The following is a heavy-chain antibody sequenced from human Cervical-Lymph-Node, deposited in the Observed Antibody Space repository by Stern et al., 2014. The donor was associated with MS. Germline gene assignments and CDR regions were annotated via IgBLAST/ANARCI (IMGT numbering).Heavy chain of an antibody. CDR3: AKRGDSSGYSIHDY. J-gene: IGHJ4*02. CDR1: GFTFSSYA. D-gene: IGHD3-22*01. CDR2: ISGSDGST. V-gene: IGHV3-23*04. Sequence: EMQLVESGGGLVQPGGSLRLSCAASGFTFSSYAMSWVRQAPGKGLEWVSVISGSDGSTNYADSVKGRFTISRDNPKNTLYLQMNSPRVEDTAIYYCAKRGDSSGYSIHDYWGQGTLVTVSS.